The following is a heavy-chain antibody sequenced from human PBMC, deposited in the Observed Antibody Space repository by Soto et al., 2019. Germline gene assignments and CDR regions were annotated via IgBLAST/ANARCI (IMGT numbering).Heavy chain of an antibody. CDR2: INHSGST. J-gene: IGHJ3*02. CDR3: ARGLSMIVVVITHDHDAFDI. D-gene: IGHD3-22*01. Sequence: GTLWLRCAVYGGSFRGYYWSCMRQPAGKGLEWIGEINHSGSTNYNPSLKSRVTISVDTSKNQFSLKLSSVTAADTAVYYCARGLSMIVVVITHDHDAFDIWGQGTMVTVS. CDR1: GGSFRGYY. V-gene: IGHV4-34*01.